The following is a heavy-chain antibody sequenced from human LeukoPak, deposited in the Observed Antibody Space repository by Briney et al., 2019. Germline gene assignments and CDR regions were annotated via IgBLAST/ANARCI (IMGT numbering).Heavy chain of an antibody. CDR2: IYYSGNT. D-gene: IGHD5-12*01. J-gene: IGHJ5*02. V-gene: IGHV4-39*01. Sequence: SETLSLTCTVSGDSISNSRYYWGWIRQPPGQGLEWIGSIYYSGNTFCNPSLKSRVAMSVDTSKNQFSLSLRSMTATDTAMYYCAGHPLVATISDWFDPWGQGALVTVSS. CDR1: GDSISNSRYY. CDR3: AGHPLVATISDWFDP.